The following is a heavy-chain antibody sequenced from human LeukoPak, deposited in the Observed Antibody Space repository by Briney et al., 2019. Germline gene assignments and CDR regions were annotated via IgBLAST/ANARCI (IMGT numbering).Heavy chain of an antibody. D-gene: IGHD3-10*01. J-gene: IGHJ4*02. CDR2: IKNDGSEE. Sequence: HSAGSLRLSCAASGFTFSRYWMRWVRQAPGKGLKGVANIKNDGSEEYYVDSVKGRFTISRDNARNSLFLQMNSLTVEDTAVYYCARAIRGSAVDTGDRWGQGTLVTVSS. CDR1: GFTFSRYW. CDR3: ARAIRGSAVDTGDR. V-gene: IGHV3-7*01.